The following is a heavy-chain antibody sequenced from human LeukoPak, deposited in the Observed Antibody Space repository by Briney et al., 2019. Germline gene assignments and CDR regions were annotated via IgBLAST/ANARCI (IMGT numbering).Heavy chain of an antibody. Sequence: SETLSLTCTVSGDSVSRSTYYWAWIRQPPGTGLEWIGSVYYGRSPYFNPSLESRATISVDTSKNHFSLKMSSVTAADTAVYYCARSSGTGTFSYWGQGTLVTVSS. V-gene: IGHV4-39*02. CDR3: ARSSGTGTFSY. CDR1: GDSVSRSTYY. J-gene: IGHJ4*02. CDR2: VYYGRSP. D-gene: IGHD6-25*01.